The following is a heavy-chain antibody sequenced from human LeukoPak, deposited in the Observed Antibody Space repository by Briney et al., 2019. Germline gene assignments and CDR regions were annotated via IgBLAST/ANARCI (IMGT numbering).Heavy chain of an antibody. J-gene: IGHJ4*02. Sequence: PGGSLRLSCAASGFTFSSYGMHWVRQAPGKGLEWVAVIWYDGSNKYYADSVKGRFTISRDNSKNTLYLQKNSLRAEDTAVYYCARGGAYDYVWGSQIYWGQGTLVTVSS. D-gene: IGHD3-16*01. CDR3: ARGGAYDYVWGSQIY. V-gene: IGHV3-33*01. CDR1: GFTFSSYG. CDR2: IWYDGSNK.